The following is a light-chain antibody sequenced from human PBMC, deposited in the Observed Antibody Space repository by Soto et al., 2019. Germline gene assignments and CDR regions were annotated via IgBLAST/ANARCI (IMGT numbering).Light chain of an antibody. CDR3: QQFKNYPLT. CDR2: ASS. V-gene: IGKV1-9*01. J-gene: IGKJ4*01. Sequence: IQLTHSPSSLSASVCDIVTSTCRASQGISSYLAWYQQKPGRAPMLLIFASSTLQSGVPSRFSGSGSGTDFTLTISSLQPEDFATYFCQQFKNYPLTLGGGTKVDI. CDR1: QGISSY.